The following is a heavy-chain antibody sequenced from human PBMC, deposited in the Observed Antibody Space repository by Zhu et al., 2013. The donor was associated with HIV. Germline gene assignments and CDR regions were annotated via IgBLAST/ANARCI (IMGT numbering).Heavy chain of an antibody. CDR1: GYPFSDYY. CDR3: ARDLRLTAFNYPDGRNYYYAFDI. CDR2: INPNSGGT. Sequence: QVQVVQSGPEVRKPGASVKLSCKPSGYPFSDYYVHWVRQAPGQGLEWMGWINPNSGGTKYAQKFQGRVTMTRDTSINTAYMELSRLRSDDTAVYFCARDLRLTAFNYPDGRNYYYAFDIWARDNGHRLF. V-gene: IGHV1-2*02. J-gene: IGHJ3*02. D-gene: IGHD3-22*01.